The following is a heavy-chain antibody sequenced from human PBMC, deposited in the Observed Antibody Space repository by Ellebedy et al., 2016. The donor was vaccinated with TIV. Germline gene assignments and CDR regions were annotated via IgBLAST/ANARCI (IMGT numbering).Heavy chain of an antibody. CDR3: ARAVPHRSNADTHYGMDV. CDR2: IDWDGHK. CDR1: GFSLNSSGVC. Sequence: SGPTLVKPTQTLTLTCTFSGFSLNSSGVCVSWIRQPPGKALEWLARIDWDGHKYYSKSLKTRLTISKDTSKNQVVLTMTTMEPVDTGTYYCARAVPHRSNADTHYGMDVWGQGTTVTVSS. V-gene: IGHV2-70*11. D-gene: IGHD3-16*01. J-gene: IGHJ6*02.